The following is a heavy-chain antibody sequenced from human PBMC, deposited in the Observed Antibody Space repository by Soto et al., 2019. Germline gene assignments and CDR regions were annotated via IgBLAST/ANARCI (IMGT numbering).Heavy chain of an antibody. CDR2: ISSSSSYI. V-gene: IGHV3-21*01. D-gene: IGHD3-22*01. CDR3: ARYYYDSSGYCFDY. J-gene: IGHJ4*02. Sequence: PGGSLRLSCAASGFTFSGYSMHWVRQAPGKGLEWVSSISSSSSYIYYADSVKGRFTISRDNAKNSLYLQMNSLRAEDTDVYYCARYYYDSSGYCFDYWGQGTLVTVSS. CDR1: GFTFSGYS.